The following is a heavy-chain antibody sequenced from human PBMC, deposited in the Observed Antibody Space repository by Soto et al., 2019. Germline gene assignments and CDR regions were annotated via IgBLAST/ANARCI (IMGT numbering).Heavy chain of an antibody. CDR3: ARERARVFDS. Sequence: GGSLRLSCAASGFTFSDYYMGWIRQAPGRGLEWLSYISIASGTIYYADSVKGRFSISRDNAKNSLYLQLSSLRAEDTAVYFCARERARVFDSWGQGTLVTVSS. CDR1: GFTFSDYY. J-gene: IGHJ4*02. CDR2: ISIASGTI. V-gene: IGHV3-11*01.